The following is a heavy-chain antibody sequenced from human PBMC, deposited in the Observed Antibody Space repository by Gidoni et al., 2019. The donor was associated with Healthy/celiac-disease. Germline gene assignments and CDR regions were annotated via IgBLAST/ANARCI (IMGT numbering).Heavy chain of an antibody. Sequence: QVQLQESGPGLVKPSETLSLTCTVSGGPISSYYWSWIRQPPGKGLEWIGYIYYSGSTNYNPSLKSRVTISVDTSKNQFSLKLSSVTAADTAVYYCARLMVRETYGMDVWGQGTTVTVSS. CDR2: IYYSGST. J-gene: IGHJ6*02. CDR1: GGPISSYY. CDR3: ARLMVRETYGMDV. V-gene: IGHV4-59*08. D-gene: IGHD3-10*01.